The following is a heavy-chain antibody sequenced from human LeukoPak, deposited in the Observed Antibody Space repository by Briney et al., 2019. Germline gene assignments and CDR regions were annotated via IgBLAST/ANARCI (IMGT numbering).Heavy chain of an antibody. J-gene: IGHJ4*02. V-gene: IGHV3-21*01. Sequence: GGSLRLSCAASGFTFSSYSMNWVRQAPGKGLEWVSSISSSSSYIYYADSVKGRITISRDNAKNSLYLQLNSLRAEDTAVYYCASRQYFDSSYYFDYWGQGTLVTVSS. D-gene: IGHD3-9*01. CDR3: ASRQYFDSSYYFDY. CDR2: ISSSSSYI. CDR1: GFTFSSYS.